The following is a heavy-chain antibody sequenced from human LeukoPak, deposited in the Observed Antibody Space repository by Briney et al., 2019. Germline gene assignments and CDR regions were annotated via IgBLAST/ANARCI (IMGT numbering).Heavy chain of an antibody. D-gene: IGHD3-22*01. Sequence: GGSLRLSCAASGFTFSSYSMNWVRQAPGKRLEWVSSISSSSSYIYYADSVKGRFTISRDSAKNSLYLQMNSLRAEDTAVYYCAREGYDSSGYYPEGPIDYWGQGTLVTVSS. CDR3: AREGYDSSGYYPEGPIDY. V-gene: IGHV3-21*01. CDR2: ISSSSSYI. J-gene: IGHJ4*02. CDR1: GFTFSSYS.